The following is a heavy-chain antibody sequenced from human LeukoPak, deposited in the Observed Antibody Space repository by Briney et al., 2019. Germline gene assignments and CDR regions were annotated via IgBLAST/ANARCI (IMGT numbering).Heavy chain of an antibody. CDR2: IYSGGST. V-gene: IGHV3-53*01. Sequence: GGSLRLSCAASGFTVSSNYMSWVRQAPGKGLEWISVIYSGGSTYYADSVKGRFTISRDNSKNTLYLQMNNLRAEDTAVYYCASGSGSYRTPYYYMDVWGKGTTVTVSS. CDR3: ASGSGSYRTPYYYMDV. CDR1: GFTVSSNY. J-gene: IGHJ6*03. D-gene: IGHD3-10*01.